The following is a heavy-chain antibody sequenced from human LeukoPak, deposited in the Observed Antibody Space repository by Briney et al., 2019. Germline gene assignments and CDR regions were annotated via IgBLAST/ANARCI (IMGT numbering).Heavy chain of an antibody. D-gene: IGHD3-10*01. CDR1: GGSFSGYY. J-gene: IGHJ4*02. CDR3: ARAWGASMVRGDIFD. Sequence: SETLSLTCAVYGGSFSGYYWSWIRQPPGKGLEWIGEINHSGSTNYNPSLKSRVTISVDTSKNQFSLKLSSVTAADTAVYYCARAWGASMVRGDIFDWGQGTLVTVSS. V-gene: IGHV4-34*01. CDR2: INHSGST.